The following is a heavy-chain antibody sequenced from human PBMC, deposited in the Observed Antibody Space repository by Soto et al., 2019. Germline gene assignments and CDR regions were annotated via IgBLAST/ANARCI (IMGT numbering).Heavy chain of an antibody. CDR3: ASPQQLGQDYYYYGMDV. D-gene: IGHD6-13*01. Sequence: SVKVSCKASGGTFSSYAISWVRQAPGQGLEWMGGIIPIFGTANYAQKFQGRVTITADESTSTAYMELSSLRSEDTAVYYCASPQQLGQDYYYYGMDVWGQGTTVTVSS. CDR2: IIPIFGTA. V-gene: IGHV1-69*13. CDR1: GGTFSSYA. J-gene: IGHJ6*02.